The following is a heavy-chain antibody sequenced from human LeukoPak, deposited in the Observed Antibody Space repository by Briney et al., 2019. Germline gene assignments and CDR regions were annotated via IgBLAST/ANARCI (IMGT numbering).Heavy chain of an antibody. Sequence: GGSLRLSCAASGFIVNTNYMTWVRQAPGRGLEWVSFIYADGNTYYADSVKGRFTISRDNAKNTVSLQMNSLRGEDTAVYYCGREDRIVLGNDALDIWGQGTMVTVSS. J-gene: IGHJ3*02. CDR2: IYADGNT. V-gene: IGHV3-53*01. CDR1: GFIVNTNY. CDR3: GREDRIVLGNDALDI. D-gene: IGHD2-8*01.